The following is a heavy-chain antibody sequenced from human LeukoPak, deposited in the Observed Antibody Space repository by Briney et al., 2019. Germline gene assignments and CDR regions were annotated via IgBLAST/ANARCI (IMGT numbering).Heavy chain of an antibody. J-gene: IGHJ4*02. CDR1: GFTFSSYS. CDR3: ARTGRSGTSCWDY. CDR2: ISSSSSYI. D-gene: IGHD2-2*01. V-gene: IGHV3-21*01. Sequence: PGGSLRLSCAASGFTFSSYSMNWVHQAPGKGLEWVSSISSSSSYIYYADSVKGRFTISRDNAKNSLYLQMNSLRAEDTAVYYCARTGRSGTSCWDYWGQGTLVTVSS.